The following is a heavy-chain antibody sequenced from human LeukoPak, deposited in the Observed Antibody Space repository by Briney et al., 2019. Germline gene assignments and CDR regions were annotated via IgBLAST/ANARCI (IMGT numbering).Heavy chain of an antibody. V-gene: IGHV3-23*01. CDR1: GFTFDDYA. Sequence: GGSLRLSCAASGFTFDDYAMPWVRQAPGKGLEWVSGIFGSGGSAHYADSVKGRFTISRDNSKNTVYLEMNSLRAEDTAVYYCAKTTVGYSSGRFPGWPADYWGQGTLVTVSS. CDR2: IFGSGGSA. J-gene: IGHJ4*02. D-gene: IGHD6-19*01. CDR3: AKTTVGYSSGRFPGWPADY.